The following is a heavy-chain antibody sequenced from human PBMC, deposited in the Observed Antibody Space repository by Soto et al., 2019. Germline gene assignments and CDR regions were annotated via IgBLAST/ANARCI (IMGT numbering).Heavy chain of an antibody. Sequence: SETLSLTCTVSGGSISSGGYYWSWIRQHPGKGLEWIGYIYYSGSTYYNPSLKSRVTISVDTSKNQFSLKLSSVTAADTAVYYCARGIRSYGDYAQGYYYGMDIWGQGTTVTVSS. J-gene: IGHJ6*02. CDR3: ARGIRSYGDYAQGYYYGMDI. CDR2: IYYSGST. V-gene: IGHV4-31*03. CDR1: GGSISSGGYY. D-gene: IGHD4-17*01.